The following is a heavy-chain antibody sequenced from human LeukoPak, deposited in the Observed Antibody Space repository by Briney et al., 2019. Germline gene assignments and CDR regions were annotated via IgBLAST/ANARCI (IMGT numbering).Heavy chain of an antibody. CDR1: GYSFTGYH. V-gene: IGHV1-2*02. Sequence: ASVKVSCKAFGYSFTGYHLHWVRQAPRQGLEWMGWVNPKTGGTNYARKFQGRVTMTRDTSINTVNMELSRLTSDDTAVYYCARDDGGSYYDYWGQGTLVTVSS. D-gene: IGHD3-16*01. J-gene: IGHJ4*02. CDR2: VNPKTGGT. CDR3: ARDDGGSYYDY.